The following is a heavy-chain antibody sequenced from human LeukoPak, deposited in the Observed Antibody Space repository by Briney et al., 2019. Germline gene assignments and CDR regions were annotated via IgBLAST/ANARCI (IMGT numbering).Heavy chain of an antibody. CDR3: RAAAGPDYYYYYMDV. V-gene: IGHV3-7*01. D-gene: IGHD6-13*01. Sequence: GGSLRLSCAASGFTFSSYWMSWVRQAPGKGLEWVANIKQDGSEKYYVDSVKGRFTISRDNAKNSLYLQMNSLRAEDTAVYYCRAAAGPDYYYYYMDVWGKGTTVTVSS. J-gene: IGHJ6*03. CDR2: IKQDGSEK. CDR1: GFTFSSYW.